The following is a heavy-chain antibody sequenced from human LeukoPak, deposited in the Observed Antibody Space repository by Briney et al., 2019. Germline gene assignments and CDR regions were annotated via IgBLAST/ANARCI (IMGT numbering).Heavy chain of an antibody. Sequence: ASVKVSCKASGDTLTTYDFNWVRQATGQGLEWMGWMDPNSGNTGYAQKFQGRVTMTRYTSISTAYMELSSLTSEDTAVYYCAKILPGIAAHWGQGTLVSVTS. CDR2: MDPNSGNT. CDR1: GDTLTTYD. CDR3: AKILPGIAAH. D-gene: IGHD6-6*01. J-gene: IGHJ4*02. V-gene: IGHV1-8*01.